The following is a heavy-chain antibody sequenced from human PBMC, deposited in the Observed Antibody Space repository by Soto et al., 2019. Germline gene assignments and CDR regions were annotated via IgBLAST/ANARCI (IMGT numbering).Heavy chain of an antibody. V-gene: IGHV3-30*18. Sequence: QVQLVESGGGVVQPGRSLRLSCAASGFTFSSYGMHWVRQAPGKGLEWVAVISYDGSNKYYADSVKGRFTISRDNSKNTLYLQMNSLRAEDTAVYYCAKDNGDYGGSDYWGQGTLVTVSS. J-gene: IGHJ4*02. CDR3: AKDNGDYGGSDY. CDR1: GFTFSSYG. CDR2: ISYDGSNK. D-gene: IGHD4-17*01.